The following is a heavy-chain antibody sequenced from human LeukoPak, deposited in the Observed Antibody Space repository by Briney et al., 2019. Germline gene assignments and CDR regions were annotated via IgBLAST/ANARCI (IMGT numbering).Heavy chain of an antibody. J-gene: IGHJ4*02. CDR1: GFTFSSYA. CDR2: ISYDGSNK. V-gene: IGHV3-30*01. CDR3: ARGIAVADKGGVDY. D-gene: IGHD6-19*01. Sequence: GGSLRLSCAASGFTFSSYAMHWVRQAPGKGLEWVAVISYDGSNKYYADAVKGRFTNSRDNSKNTLYLQMNSLRAEDTAVYYCARGIAVADKGGVDYWGQGTLVTVSS.